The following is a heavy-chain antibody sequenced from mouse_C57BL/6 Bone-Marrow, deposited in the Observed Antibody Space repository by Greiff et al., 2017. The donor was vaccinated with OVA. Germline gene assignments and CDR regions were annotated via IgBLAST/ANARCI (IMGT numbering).Heavy chain of an antibody. CDR2: IYWDDDK. CDR1: GFSLSTSGMG. D-gene: IGHD2-1*01. CDR3: ARSGIYYGNYDSMDY. J-gene: IGHJ4*01. V-gene: IGHV8-12*01. Sequence: QVTLKVSGPGILQSSQTLSLTCSFSGFSLSTSGMGVSWIRQPSGKGLEWLAHIYWDDDKRYNPSLKSRLTISKDTSRNQVFLKSTSVDTADTATYYCARSGIYYGNYDSMDYWGQGTSVTVSS.